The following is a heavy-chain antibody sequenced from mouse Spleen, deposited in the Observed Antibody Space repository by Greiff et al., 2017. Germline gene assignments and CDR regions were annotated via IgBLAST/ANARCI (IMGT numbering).Heavy chain of an antibody. CDR3: ARAYYSELWYFDS. V-gene: IGHV2-6*03. CDR1: GFSLTSYG. D-gene: IGHD2-12*01. CDR2: ISSDGST. J-gene: IGHJ1*03. Sequence: QVHVKQSGPGLVAPSQSLSITCTVSGFSLTSYGVHWVRQPPGKGLEWLVVISSDGSTTYNSALKSRLSISKDNSKSQVFLKMNSLQTDDTAMYYCARAYYSELWYFDSWGTGTTVTVSS.